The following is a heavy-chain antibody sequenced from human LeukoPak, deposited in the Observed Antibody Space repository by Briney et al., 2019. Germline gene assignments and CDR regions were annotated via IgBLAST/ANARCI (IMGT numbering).Heavy chain of an antibody. V-gene: IGHV3-21*01. D-gene: IGHD6-19*01. CDR3: ARAEVAVAGTYYYYYMDV. CDR2: ISSSSSYI. J-gene: IGHJ6*03. CDR1: GFTFSSYS. Sequence: GGSLRLSCAASGFTFSSYSMNWVRQAPGKGLEWVSSISSSSSYIYYADSVKGRFTISRDNAKNSLYLQMNSLRAEDTAVYYCARAEVAVAGTYYYYYMDVWGKGTTVTVSS.